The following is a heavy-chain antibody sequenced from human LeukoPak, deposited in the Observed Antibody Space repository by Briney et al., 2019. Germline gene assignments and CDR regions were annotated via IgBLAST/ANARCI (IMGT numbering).Heavy chain of an antibody. D-gene: IGHD6-13*01. J-gene: IGHJ4*02. Sequence: GGSLRLPCAASGFTFSSYWMSWVCQAPGKGLERVANIKQDGSGKYYVDPVKGRFTISRDNAKNSLYLQMNSLRAEDTAVYYCGIAAAKNYFDYWGQGTLVTVSS. CDR3: GIAAAKNYFDY. V-gene: IGHV3-7*01. CDR2: IKQDGSGK. CDR1: GFTFSSYW.